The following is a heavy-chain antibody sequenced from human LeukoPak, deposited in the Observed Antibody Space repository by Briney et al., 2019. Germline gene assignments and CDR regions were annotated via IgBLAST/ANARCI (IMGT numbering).Heavy chain of an antibody. CDR2: IYYSGST. V-gene: IGHV4-59*08. CDR1: GGSISSYY. CDR3: ARRRDSSGYWFD. J-gene: IGHJ4*02. Sequence: SETLSLTCTVSGGSISSYYWSWIRQPPGKGLEWIGYIYYSGSTNYNPSLKSRVTISVDTSKNQFSLKLSSVTAADTAVYYCARRRDSSGYWFDWGQGTLVTVSS. D-gene: IGHD3-22*01.